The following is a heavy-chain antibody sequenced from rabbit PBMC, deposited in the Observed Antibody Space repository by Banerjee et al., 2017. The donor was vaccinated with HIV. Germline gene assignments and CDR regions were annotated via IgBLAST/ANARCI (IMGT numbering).Heavy chain of an antibody. CDR3: ARDLAGVIGWNFGL. D-gene: IGHD4-1*01. CDR2: IYTSSGNT. V-gene: IGHV1S45*01. Sequence: QEQLEESGGDLVKPEGFLTLTCTASGFSFSSNAMCWVRQAPGKGPEWIGCIYTSSGNTVYASWVNGRFTISKTSSTTVTLQMTSLTAADTATYFCARDLAGVIGWNFGLWGQGTLVTVS. J-gene: IGHJ3*01. CDR1: GFSFSSNA.